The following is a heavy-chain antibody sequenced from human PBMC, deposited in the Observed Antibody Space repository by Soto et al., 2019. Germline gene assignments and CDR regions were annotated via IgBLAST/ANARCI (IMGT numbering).Heavy chain of an antibody. Sequence: QLVESGGGLVRPGGSLRLSCSASGFSISSAWMNWVRQAPGKGLEWVGRIKTKIEGETTHYAAPVNVRFTVSRDDSKNMLYLQMHSLKADDTDLYYCTSGSVEGVWGQGTTVTVSS. J-gene: IGHJ6*02. V-gene: IGHV3-15*07. CDR1: GFSISSAW. D-gene: IGHD2-15*01. CDR3: TSGSVEGV. CDR2: IKTKIEGETT.